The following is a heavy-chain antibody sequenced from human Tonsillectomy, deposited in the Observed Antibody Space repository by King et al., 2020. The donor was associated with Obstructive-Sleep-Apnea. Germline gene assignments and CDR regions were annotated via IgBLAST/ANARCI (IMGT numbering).Heavy chain of an antibody. CDR3: AHRGPRDAYCSGGSCFGLDY. J-gene: IGHJ4*02. CDR1: GFSLNTSGVA. D-gene: IGHD2-15*01. V-gene: IGHV2-5*02. CDR2: IFWDDDK. Sequence: TLKESGPTLVEPTQTLTLTCTFSGFSLNTSGVAVGWIRQPPGKALEWLGFIFWDDDKYYSPSLKSRLTITRDTSRNQVVLTMPNVDPVDTATYYCAHRGPRDAYCSGGSCFGLDYWGQGTLVTVSS.